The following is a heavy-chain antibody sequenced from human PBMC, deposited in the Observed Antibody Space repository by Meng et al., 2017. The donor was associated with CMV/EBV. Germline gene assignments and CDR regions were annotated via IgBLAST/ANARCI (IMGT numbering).Heavy chain of an antibody. J-gene: IGHJ4*02. CDR1: GFTFSDYD. CDR3: VRSSGWSLFDY. V-gene: IGHV1-2*02. Sequence: QVHLGESGGEMKKTGASVKDSRTSSGFTFSDYDIRWVRQAPGQGLEWMGWVNSNNDATNYARKFQGRVSISRDTSISTAHMELSRLMSDDTAVYYCVRSSGWSLFDYWGQGTLVTVSS. CDR2: VNSNNDAT. D-gene: IGHD6-19*01.